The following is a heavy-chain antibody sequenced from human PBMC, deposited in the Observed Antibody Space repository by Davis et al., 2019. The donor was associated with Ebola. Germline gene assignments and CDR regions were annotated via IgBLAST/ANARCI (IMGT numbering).Heavy chain of an antibody. Sequence: PSETLSLTCTVSGASISSGDYYWSWIRQPPGKGLEWIGYIYYSGSTYYNPSLKSRVTISVDTSKNQFSLKLSSVTAADTAIYYCAKEELKVFDYWGQGTLVTVSS. CDR3: AKEELKVFDY. V-gene: IGHV4-30-4*02. CDR1: GASISSGDYY. CDR2: IYYSGST. D-gene: IGHD3-10*01. J-gene: IGHJ4*02.